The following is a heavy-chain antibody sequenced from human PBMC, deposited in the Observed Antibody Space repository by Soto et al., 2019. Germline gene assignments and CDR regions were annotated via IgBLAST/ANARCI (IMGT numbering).Heavy chain of an antibody. V-gene: IGHV3-21*01. CDR3: ARCTGYQLPPDYYYYYYMDV. J-gene: IGHJ6*03. CDR1: GFTFSSYS. Sequence: EVQLVESGGGLVKPGGSLRLSCAASGFTFSSYSMNWVRQAPGKGLEWVSSISSSSSYIYYADSVKGRFTISRDNAKNSLYLQMNSLRAEDTAVYYCARCTGYQLPPDYYYYYYMDVWGKGTTVTVSS. D-gene: IGHD2-2*01. CDR2: ISSSSSYI.